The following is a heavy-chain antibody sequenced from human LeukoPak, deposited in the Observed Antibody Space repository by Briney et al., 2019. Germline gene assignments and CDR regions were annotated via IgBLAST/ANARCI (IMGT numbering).Heavy chain of an antibody. J-gene: IGHJ4*02. Sequence: SGGSLRLSCAASGFTVRNNYMSWVRQAPGKWLEWVSVIYSGGSTYYADSVKGRFTISRDNSKNTLYLQMNSLRAEDTAVYFCATGERMVRGDGVDYWGQGTLVTVSS. CDR3: ATGERMVRGDGVDY. D-gene: IGHD3-10*01. CDR2: IYSGGST. V-gene: IGHV3-66*01. CDR1: GFTVRNNY.